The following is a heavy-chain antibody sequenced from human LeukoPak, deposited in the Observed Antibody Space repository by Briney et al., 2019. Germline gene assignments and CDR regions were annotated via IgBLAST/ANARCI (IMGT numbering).Heavy chain of an antibody. CDR2: IYYSGST. J-gene: IGHJ6*02. Sequence: SETLSLTCTVSGGSISSYYWSWIRQPPGKGLEWIGYIYYSGSTNYNPSLKSRVTISVDTSKNQFSLKLSSVTAADTAVYYCARRHDFWSGYYGYYYYGMDVWGQGTTVTVSS. V-gene: IGHV4-59*08. CDR3: ARRHDFWSGYYGYYYYGMDV. D-gene: IGHD3-3*01. CDR1: GGSISSYY.